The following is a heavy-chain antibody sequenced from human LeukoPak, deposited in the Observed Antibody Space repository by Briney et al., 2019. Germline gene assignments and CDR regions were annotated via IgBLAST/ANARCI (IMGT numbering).Heavy chain of an antibody. Sequence: SETLSLTCTVSGGSISSYYWNWIRQPPGKGLEWIGYIYFSGSTNYNPSLKSRVTISVDTSKNQFSLKLSSVTAADTAVYYCAGARGCTYGYVHWGQGTLVTVSS. J-gene: IGHJ4*02. D-gene: IGHD5-18*01. V-gene: IGHV4-59*01. CDR2: IYFSGST. CDR1: GGSISSYY. CDR3: AGARGCTYGYVH.